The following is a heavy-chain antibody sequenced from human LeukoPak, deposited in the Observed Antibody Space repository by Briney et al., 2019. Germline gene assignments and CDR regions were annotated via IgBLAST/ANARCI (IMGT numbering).Heavy chain of an antibody. D-gene: IGHD4-17*01. CDR2: ISSSGSTI. Sequence: GGSLRLSCAASGFTFSSYEMNWVRQAPGKGLEWVSYISSSGSTIYYADSVKGRFTISRNNAKNSLYLQMNSLRAEDTAVYYCAPPTVTTGYWGQGTLVTVSS. V-gene: IGHV3-48*03. J-gene: IGHJ4*02. CDR1: GFTFSSYE. CDR3: APPTVTTGY.